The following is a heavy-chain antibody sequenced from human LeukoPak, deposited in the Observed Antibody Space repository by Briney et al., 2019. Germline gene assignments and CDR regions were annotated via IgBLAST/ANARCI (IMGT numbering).Heavy chain of an antibody. V-gene: IGHV3-48*04. CDR1: GFTFSSYS. CDR2: ISSSSSTI. J-gene: IGHJ4*02. Sequence: PGGSLRLSCAASGFTFSSYSMNWVRQATGKGPEWVSYISSSSSTIYYADSLKGRFTISRDNAKNSLYLQLNSLRAEDTAVYYCARDGTGSWYDIDYWGQGTLVTVSS. CDR3: ARDGTGSWYDIDY. D-gene: IGHD6-13*01.